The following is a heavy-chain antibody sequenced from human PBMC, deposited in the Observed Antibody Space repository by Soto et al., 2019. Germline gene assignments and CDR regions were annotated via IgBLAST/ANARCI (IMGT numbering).Heavy chain of an antibody. Sequence: EVQLVESGGGLVQPGGSLRLSCAASGFTFSSYISSSSSTIYYADSVKGRFTISRDNAKNSLYLQMNSLRDEDTAVYYCARESRFLEWLSLNWFDPWGQGTLVTVSS. CDR3: ARESRFLEWLSLNWFDP. CDR2: SSSSSTI. V-gene: IGHV3-48*02. J-gene: IGHJ5*02. D-gene: IGHD3-3*01. CDR1: GFTFSSY.